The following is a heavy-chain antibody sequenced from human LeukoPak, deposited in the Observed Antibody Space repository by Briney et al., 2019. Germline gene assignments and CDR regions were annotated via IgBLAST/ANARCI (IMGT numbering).Heavy chain of an antibody. V-gene: IGHV4-30-4*01. Sequence: SQTLSLTCTVSGGSIGSGDYYWSWIRQPPGKGLEWIGYIYYSGSTYYNPSLKSRVTISVDASKNQFSLKLSSVTAADTAVYYCARVNVAATLGYFDYWGQGTLVTVSS. CDR2: IYYSGST. D-gene: IGHD2-15*01. CDR3: ARVNVAATLGYFDY. J-gene: IGHJ4*02. CDR1: GGSIGSGDYY.